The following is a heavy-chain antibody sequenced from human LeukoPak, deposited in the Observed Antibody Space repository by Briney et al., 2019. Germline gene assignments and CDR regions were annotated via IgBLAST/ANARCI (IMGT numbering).Heavy chain of an antibody. V-gene: IGHV3-23*01. Sequence: PGGSLRLSCAASGFIFSSYAMSWVRQAPGKGLEWVSAISSSGGSTYYADSVKGRFTISRDNSKNTLYLQMNSLRGEDTAVYYCAKKAEAYGDSVTQHWGQGTLVTVSS. D-gene: IGHD4-17*01. CDR3: AKKAEAYGDSVTQH. CDR2: ISSSGGST. J-gene: IGHJ1*01. CDR1: GFIFSSYA.